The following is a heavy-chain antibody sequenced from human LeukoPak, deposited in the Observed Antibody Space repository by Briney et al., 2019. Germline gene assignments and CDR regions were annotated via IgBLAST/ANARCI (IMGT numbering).Heavy chain of an antibody. CDR1: GGSSSSSIYY. V-gene: IGHV4-39*07. CDR2: VFYNGAT. CDR3: ASQDIVVSAFDY. J-gene: IGHJ4*02. D-gene: IGHD2-2*01. Sequence: SETLSLTGIVSGGSSSSSIYYWAWVRQPPGKGLEWIGTVFYNGATQYSPSLRSRVTISIDTSTNQFSLKLSSVTAADTAVYYCASQDIVVSAFDYWGQGTLVTVSS.